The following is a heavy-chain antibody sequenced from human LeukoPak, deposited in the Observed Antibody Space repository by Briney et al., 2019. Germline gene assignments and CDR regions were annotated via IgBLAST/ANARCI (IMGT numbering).Heavy chain of an antibody. CDR3: ARGGAMVRGVSPLDY. V-gene: IGHV3-21*01. D-gene: IGHD3-10*01. CDR1: GFTFSNYI. CDR2: ISGSSSYI. J-gene: IGHJ4*02. Sequence: GGSLRLSCAASGFTFSNYIINWVRQAPGKGLEWVSSISGSSSYINYADSVKGRFTISRDNAKNSPYLQMNSLRAEDTAVYYCARGGAMVRGVSPLDYWGQGTLVTVSS.